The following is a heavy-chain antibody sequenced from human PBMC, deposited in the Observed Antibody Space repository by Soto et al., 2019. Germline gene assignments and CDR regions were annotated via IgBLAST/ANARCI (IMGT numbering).Heavy chain of an antibody. CDR3: ARSSRPGGRSGPFDF. Sequence: QVQLVQSGAEVKKPGSSVKVSCKPSGGTFSSNTISWVRQAPGQGPEWMGRIIPILGVTTYAPQFQDRVIMTADTSTNTAHMELSSLRSSDTAVYYCARSSRPGGRSGPFDFWGQGTLVIVSS. CDR2: IIPILGVT. V-gene: IGHV1-69*02. J-gene: IGHJ4*02. D-gene: IGHD1-26*01. CDR1: GGTFSSNT.